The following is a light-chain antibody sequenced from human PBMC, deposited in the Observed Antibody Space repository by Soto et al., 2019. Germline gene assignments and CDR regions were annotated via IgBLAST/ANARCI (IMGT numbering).Light chain of an antibody. Sequence: EIVLTQSPGTLSLSPGERATLSCRASQSISSNYLAWYQQKPGQAPRLLIYGASSRATGIPDRFSGSGSGTDFTLTINRLEPEDFAVFYCQQYDSLPITFGQGTRLEIK. V-gene: IGKV3-20*01. CDR3: QQYDSLPIT. J-gene: IGKJ5*01. CDR2: GAS. CDR1: QSISSNY.